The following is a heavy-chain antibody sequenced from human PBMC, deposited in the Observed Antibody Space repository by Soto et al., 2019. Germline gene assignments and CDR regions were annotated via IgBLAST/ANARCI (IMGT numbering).Heavy chain of an antibody. D-gene: IGHD6-13*01. CDR3: ARDERRLAAAGKGSFDY. CDR2: IIPIFGTA. Sequence: QVQMVQSGAEVKKPGSSVKVPCKASGGTFSSYAISWVRQAPGQGLEWMGGIIPIFGTANYAQKFQGRVTITADESTSTAYMELSSLRSEDTAVYYCARDERRLAAAGKGSFDYWGQGTLVTVSS. V-gene: IGHV1-69*01. CDR1: GGTFSSYA. J-gene: IGHJ4*02.